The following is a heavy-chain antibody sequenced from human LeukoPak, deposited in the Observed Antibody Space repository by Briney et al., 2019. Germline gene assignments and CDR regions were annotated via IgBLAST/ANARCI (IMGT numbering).Heavy chain of an antibody. CDR1: GFTFSSNW. CDR2: IQQDGSEK. J-gene: IGHJ6*03. CDR3: AKNRCSNGIGCYYYYMEV. Sequence: GGSLRLSCAASGFTFSSNWMSWVRKAPGKGLEWVATIQQDGSEKYYVHSVKGRVTISRDNAKSSLYLQLNRLTTEDTAVYGCAKNRCSNGIGCYYYYMEVWGKGTTVTISS. V-gene: IGHV3-7*01. D-gene: IGHD2-8*01.